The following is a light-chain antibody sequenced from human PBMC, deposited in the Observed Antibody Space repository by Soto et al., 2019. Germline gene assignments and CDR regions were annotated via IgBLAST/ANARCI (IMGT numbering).Light chain of an antibody. CDR2: DNN. CDR1: SSNIGDNY. Sequence: QSVLTQPPSVSAAPGQQVTISCFGSSSNIGDNYVSWYQQLPGTAPKLHIFDNNKRPSGIPDRFSGSKSGTSATLGITGLEAGDEAHYYCATWDSSLSVVVFGGGTKVTVL. CDR3: ATWDSSLSVVV. V-gene: IGLV1-51*01. J-gene: IGLJ3*02.